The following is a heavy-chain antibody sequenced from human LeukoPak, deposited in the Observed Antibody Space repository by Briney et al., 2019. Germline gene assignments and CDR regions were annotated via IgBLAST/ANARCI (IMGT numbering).Heavy chain of an antibody. D-gene: IGHD2-2*01. Sequence: PGESLKISCRGSGYSFTTYWIGWVRQMPGKGLEWMGIIYPGDSDTRYSPSFQGQVTMSANKSINTAYLQWSSLKASDTAMYYCARRQGCSSTSCPPDSWGQGTLVTVSS. CDR2: IYPGDSDT. J-gene: IGHJ4*02. CDR1: GYSFTTYW. CDR3: ARRQGCSSTSCPPDS. V-gene: IGHV5-51*01.